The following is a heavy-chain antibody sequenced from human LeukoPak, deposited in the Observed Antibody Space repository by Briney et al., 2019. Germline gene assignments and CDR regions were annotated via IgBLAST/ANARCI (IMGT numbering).Heavy chain of an antibody. Sequence: GGSLRLSCAASGFTFSSYAMSWVRQAPGKGLEWVSAISGSGGSTYYADSVKGRFTISRDNSKNTLYLQMNSLRAEDTAVYYCADTHTYYDFWSGYFHYWGQGTLVTVSS. D-gene: IGHD3-3*01. V-gene: IGHV3-23*01. J-gene: IGHJ4*02. CDR2: ISGSGGST. CDR3: ADTHTYYDFWSGYFHY. CDR1: GFTFSSYA.